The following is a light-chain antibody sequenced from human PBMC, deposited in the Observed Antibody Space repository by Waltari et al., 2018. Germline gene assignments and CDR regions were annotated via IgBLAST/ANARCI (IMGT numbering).Light chain of an antibody. J-gene: IGKJ2*01. CDR1: QTVSSH. Sequence: EIVMTQSPATPSVSPGESVTLSCRASQTVSSHLAWDQQKRGQAPRLLMSDASTRATGIPARFSGSGSGTEFTLTISSLQSEDFAVYYCQQYNNWPYTFGKGTKLEIK. V-gene: IGKV3-15*01. CDR2: DAS. CDR3: QQYNNWPYT.